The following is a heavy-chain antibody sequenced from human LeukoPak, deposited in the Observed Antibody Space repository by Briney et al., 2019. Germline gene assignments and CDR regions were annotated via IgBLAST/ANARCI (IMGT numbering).Heavy chain of an antibody. CDR2: INHSGST. CDR3: ASLGGLPFDP. J-gene: IGHJ5*02. Sequence: SETLSLTCTVSGGSISSGGYYWSWIRQPPGKGLEWIGEINHSGSTNYNPSLKSRVTISVDTSKNQFSLKLSSVTAADTAVYYCASLGGLPFDPWGQGTLVTVSS. D-gene: IGHD5-12*01. CDR1: GGSISSGGYY. V-gene: IGHV4-39*07.